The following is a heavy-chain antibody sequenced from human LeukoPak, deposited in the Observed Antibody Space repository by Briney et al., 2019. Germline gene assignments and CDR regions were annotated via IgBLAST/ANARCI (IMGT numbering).Heavy chain of an antibody. J-gene: IGHJ4*02. CDR3: ARVPPLGYCSGGSCYRFDY. CDR2: MNPNSGNT. Sequence: ASVKVSCKASGYTFTSYDINWVRQATGQGLGWMGWMNPNSGNTGYAQKFQGRVTITRDTSISTAYMELSSLRSEDTAVYYCARVPPLGYCSGGSCYRFDYWGQGTLVTVSS. D-gene: IGHD2-15*01. V-gene: IGHV1-8*03. CDR1: GYTFTSYD.